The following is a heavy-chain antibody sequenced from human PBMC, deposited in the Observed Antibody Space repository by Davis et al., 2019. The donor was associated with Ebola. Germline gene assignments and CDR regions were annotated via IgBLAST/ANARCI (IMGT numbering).Heavy chain of an antibody. J-gene: IGHJ4*02. Sequence: PGESLRLSCAASGFSFSSYNMNWVRQAPGKGLEWVANIHEDGSQKYYVDSVRGRFTIARDNGKNSLFLQMNSLRAEDTAVYYCATRKCSITACYISANRSFDYWGQGSLVTVSS. CDR1: GFSFSSYN. CDR3: ATRKCSITACYISANRSFDY. CDR2: IHEDGSQK. D-gene: IGHD2-2*02. V-gene: IGHV3-7*01.